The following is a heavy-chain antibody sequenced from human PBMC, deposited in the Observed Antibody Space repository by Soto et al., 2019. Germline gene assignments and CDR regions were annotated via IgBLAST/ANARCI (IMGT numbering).Heavy chain of an antibody. V-gene: IGHV1-8*01. CDR2: MNPNSGNT. CDR3: ARGSHDYGDYYYYYYYMDV. CDR1: GYTFTSYD. J-gene: IGHJ6*03. D-gene: IGHD4-17*01. Sequence: ASVKVSCKASGYTFTSYDINWVRQATGQGLEWMGWMNPNSGNTGYAQKFQGRVTMTRNTSISTAYMELSSLRSEDTAVYYCARGSHDYGDYYYYYYYMDVWGKGTTVTVSS.